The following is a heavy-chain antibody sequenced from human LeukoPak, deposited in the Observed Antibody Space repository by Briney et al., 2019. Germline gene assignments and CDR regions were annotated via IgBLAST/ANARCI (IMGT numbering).Heavy chain of an antibody. D-gene: IGHD2/OR15-2a*01. Sequence: GSLRLSCAASGFTFSSYWMHWVRQAPGKGLMWVSRINSDGSSTSYADSVKGRFTISRDNAKNTLYLQMNSLRAEDTAAYYCTRLSTSDIWGQGTMVTVSS. CDR3: TRLSTSDI. CDR1: GFTFSSYW. CDR2: INSDGSST. J-gene: IGHJ3*02. V-gene: IGHV3-74*01.